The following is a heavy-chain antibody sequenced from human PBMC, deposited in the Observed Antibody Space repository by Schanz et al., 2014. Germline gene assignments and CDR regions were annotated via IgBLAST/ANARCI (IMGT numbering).Heavy chain of an antibody. Sequence: QLVESGGGLVQPGRSLRLSCAASGFTFSTYWMSWVRQAPGKGLEWVANIKQDESERSYVDSVKGRFTISRDNAKNSLYLQMNSLRAEDTAVYYCVKDLQRELLRDDHYYGMDVWGQGTTVTVSS. V-gene: IGHV3-7*01. D-gene: IGHD1-26*01. CDR2: IKQDESER. CDR1: GFTFSTYW. CDR3: VKDLQRELLRDDHYYGMDV. J-gene: IGHJ6*02.